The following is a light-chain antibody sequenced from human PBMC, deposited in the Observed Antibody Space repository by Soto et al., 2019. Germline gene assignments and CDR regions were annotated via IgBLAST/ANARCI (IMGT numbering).Light chain of an antibody. V-gene: IGLV2-18*02. Sequence: QSLLTQPPSVSGSPGQSVTISCPGTSSDVGSYNRVSWYQQPPGTAPKLMIYEVSNRPSGVPDRFSGSKSGNTASLTISGLQAEDEADYYCNSYTSTNTYVFGTGTKVTVL. CDR2: EVS. J-gene: IGLJ1*01. CDR1: SSDVGSYNR. CDR3: NSYTSTNTYV.